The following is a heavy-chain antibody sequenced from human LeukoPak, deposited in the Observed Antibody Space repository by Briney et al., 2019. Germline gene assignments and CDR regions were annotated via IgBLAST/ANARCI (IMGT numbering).Heavy chain of an antibody. J-gene: IGHJ4*02. Sequence: GGSLRLSCAASGFTFSSYGMSWVRQAPGKGLEWVSYISSSGSTIYYADSVKGRFTISRDNAKNSLYLQMNSLRAEDTAVYYCARGLGDGYNYYYWGQGTLVTVSS. D-gene: IGHD5-24*01. CDR3: ARGLGDGYNYYY. CDR1: GFTFSSYG. CDR2: ISSSGSTI. V-gene: IGHV3-48*04.